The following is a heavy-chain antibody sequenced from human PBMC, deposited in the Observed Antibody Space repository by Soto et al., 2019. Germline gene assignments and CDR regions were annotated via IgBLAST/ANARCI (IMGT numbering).Heavy chain of an antibody. J-gene: IGHJ4*02. D-gene: IGHD1-1*01. CDR3: VIGSSTTPTSQGYFDF. CDR2: ISASGART. CDR1: GFAFNGFA. V-gene: IGHV3-23*01. Sequence: EVQLLESGGGLVQPAGSLKLSCAASGFAFNGFAMSWIRQAPGKGPEWVSGISASGARTYYAGSVKGRVTISRDNSNNPVYLQMSSLRDEDAAVYYCVIGSSTTPTSQGYFDFWGQGALVTVSS.